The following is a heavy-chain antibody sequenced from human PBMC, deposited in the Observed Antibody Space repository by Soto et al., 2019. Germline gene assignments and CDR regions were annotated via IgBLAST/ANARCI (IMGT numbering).Heavy chain of an antibody. CDR3: ARDRGYSYGKPNWFDP. D-gene: IGHD5-18*01. CDR2: ISSSSSTI. CDR1: GFTFSSYS. Sequence: GGSLILSCAASGFTFSSYSMNWVRQAPGKGLEWVSYISSSSSTIYYADSVKGRFTISRDNAKNSLYLQMNSLRDEDTAVYYCARDRGYSYGKPNWFDPWGQGTLVTV. V-gene: IGHV3-48*02. J-gene: IGHJ5*02.